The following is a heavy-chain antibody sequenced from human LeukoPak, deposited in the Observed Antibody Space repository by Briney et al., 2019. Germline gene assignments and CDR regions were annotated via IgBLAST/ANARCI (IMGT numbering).Heavy chain of an antibody. CDR1: GGSISSGSYY. J-gene: IGHJ4*02. CDR2: IYTSGST. Sequence: PSQTLSLTCTVSGGSISSGSYYWSWIRQPAGKGLEWIGRIYTSGSTNYNPSLKSRVTISVDTSKNQFSLKLSSVTAADTAVYYCARVIPDMRYWGQGTLVTVSS. V-gene: IGHV4-61*02. D-gene: IGHD2-2*01. CDR3: ARVIPDMRY.